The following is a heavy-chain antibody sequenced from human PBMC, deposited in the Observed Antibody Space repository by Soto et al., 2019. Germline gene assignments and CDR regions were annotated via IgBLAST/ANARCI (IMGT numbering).Heavy chain of an antibody. V-gene: IGHV4-4*07. CDR3: ARGGQDFWSGPFDY. D-gene: IGHD3-3*01. CDR1: GGSISNYF. CDR2: IDNSGST. Sequence: SETLSLTCTVSGGSISNYFCNWIWQPAGKGLEWIGRIDNSGSTNYNPSLKSRITMSADTSRNQFSLKLNSVTAADTAVYYCARGGQDFWSGPFDYCGQGAMVTVYS. J-gene: IGHJ4*02.